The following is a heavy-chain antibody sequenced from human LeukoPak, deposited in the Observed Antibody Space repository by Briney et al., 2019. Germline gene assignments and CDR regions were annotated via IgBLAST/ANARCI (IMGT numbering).Heavy chain of an antibody. CDR2: ISGSGVSS. Sequence: PGGSLRLSCAASGFTFSRYAMSWVRQAPGKGVEWVSDISGSGVSSDYADPVKGRFSISRDNSKNTLSLQMNSLRAEDTAVYYCAKGGLYTREALDYWGQGTLVTVSS. D-gene: IGHD6-13*01. V-gene: IGHV3-23*01. CDR3: AKGGLYTREALDY. J-gene: IGHJ4*02. CDR1: GFTFSRYA.